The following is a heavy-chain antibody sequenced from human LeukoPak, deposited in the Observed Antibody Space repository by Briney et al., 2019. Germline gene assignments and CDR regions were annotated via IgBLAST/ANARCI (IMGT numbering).Heavy chain of an antibody. Sequence: TGGSLRLSCAASGFTFSSYEMNWVRQAPGKGLEWVSYISSSGSIIYYADSVKGRFTISRDNAKNSLYLQMNSLRAEDTAVYYCARADSSGYYYFDYWGQGTLVTVSS. CDR3: ARADSSGYYYFDY. J-gene: IGHJ4*02. D-gene: IGHD3-22*01. CDR1: GFTFSSYE. CDR2: ISSSGSII. V-gene: IGHV3-48*03.